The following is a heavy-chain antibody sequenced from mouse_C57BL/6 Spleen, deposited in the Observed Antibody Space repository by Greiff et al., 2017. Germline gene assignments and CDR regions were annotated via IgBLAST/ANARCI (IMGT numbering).Heavy chain of an antibody. J-gene: IGHJ3*01. CDR1: GYSITSGYY. V-gene: IGHV3-6*01. Sequence: VQLKESGPGLVKPSQSLSLTCSVTGYSITSGYYWNWIRQFPGNKLEWMGYISYDGSNNYNPSLKNRISITRDTSKNQFFLKLNSVTTEDTATYYCARGSDYDGWFAYWGQGTLVTVSA. D-gene: IGHD2-4*01. CDR2: ISYDGSN. CDR3: ARGSDYDGWFAY.